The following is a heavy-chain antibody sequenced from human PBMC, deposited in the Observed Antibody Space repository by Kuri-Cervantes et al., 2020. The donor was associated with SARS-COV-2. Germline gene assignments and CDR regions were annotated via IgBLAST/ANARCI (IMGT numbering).Heavy chain of an antibody. J-gene: IGHJ3*02. V-gene: IGHV3-21*01. CDR1: GFTFSSYS. CDR2: ISSSSSYI. CDR3: ARDPGYDILTGYYFDAFDI. D-gene: IGHD3-9*01. Sequence: GESLKISCAASGFTFSSYSMNWVRQAPGKGLEWVSSISSSSSYIYYADSVKGRFTISRDNAKNSLYLQMNSLRAEDTAVYYCARDPGYDILTGYYFDAFDIWGQGTMVTVSS.